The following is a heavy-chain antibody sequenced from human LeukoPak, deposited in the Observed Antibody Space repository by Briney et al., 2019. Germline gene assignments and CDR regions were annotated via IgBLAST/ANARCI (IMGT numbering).Heavy chain of an antibody. CDR3: ARGRIGYCSSTSCRVRFDP. CDR2: INHSGST. D-gene: IGHD2-2*01. J-gene: IGHJ5*02. V-gene: IGHV4-34*01. Sequence: SETLSLTCAVYGGSFSGYYWSWIRQPPGKGLEWIGEINHSGSTNYNPSLKSRVTISVDTSKNQFSLKLSSVTAADTAVYYCARGRIGYCSSTSCRVRFDPWGQGTLVTVSS. CDR1: GGSFSGYY.